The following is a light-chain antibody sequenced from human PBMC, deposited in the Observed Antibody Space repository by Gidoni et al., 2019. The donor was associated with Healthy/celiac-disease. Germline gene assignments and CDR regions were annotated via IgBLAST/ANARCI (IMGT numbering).Light chain of an antibody. CDR2: DAS. J-gene: IGKJ4*01. CDR3: QQRSNSFT. V-gene: IGKV3-11*01. Sequence: EIVLTQSPATLSLSPGERATLSCRASQIVSSYLAWYQQKPGQAPRLLIYDASNRATGIPARFSGSGSGTDFTLTIRSLEPEDFAVYYCQQRSNSFTFGGGTKVEIK. CDR1: QIVSSY.